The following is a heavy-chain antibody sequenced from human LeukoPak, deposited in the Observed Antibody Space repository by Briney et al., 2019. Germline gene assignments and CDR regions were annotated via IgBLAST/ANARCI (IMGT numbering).Heavy chain of an antibody. J-gene: IGHJ4*02. CDR2: IIPALGKP. CDR3: ASEVRGVVSSAPIDY. V-gene: IGHV1-69*10. Sequence: ASVKVSCKASGGTFSSYTISWVRQAPGQGLEWMGGIIPALGKPDYAQRFQGRVTITAGEPTTTAYMELSSLRSEDTAVYYCASEVRGVVSSAPIDYWGQGTLITVSS. CDR1: GGTFSSYT. D-gene: IGHD3-10*01.